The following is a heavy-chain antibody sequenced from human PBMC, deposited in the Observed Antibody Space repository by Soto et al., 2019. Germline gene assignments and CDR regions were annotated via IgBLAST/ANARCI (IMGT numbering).Heavy chain of an antibody. J-gene: IGHJ6*02. V-gene: IGHV5-10-1*01. CDR2: IDPSDSYT. D-gene: IGHD3-10*01. Sequence: PGVSLKISCKGSGYSFTKYWISWVRQMPGKRLEWMGRIDPSDSYTNYSPSFQGHVTISADKSISTAYLQWSSLKASDTAMYYCASLLWFGELLPYYYYGMDVWGQGTTVTVSS. CDR3: ASLLWFGELLPYYYYGMDV. CDR1: GYSFTKYW.